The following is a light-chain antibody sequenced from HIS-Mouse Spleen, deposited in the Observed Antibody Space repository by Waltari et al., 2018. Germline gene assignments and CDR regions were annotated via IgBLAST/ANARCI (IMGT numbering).Light chain of an antibody. V-gene: IGKV3-20*01. CDR2: GAS. Sequence: IVLTQSPGPLSLSPGDRATLSCRASQSVSSGYFAWYQQKPGQAPRLLSYGASSRATGIPDRFSGRVSGTDVTLTISRLEPEDFAVYYCQQYGSSPLTFGQGTKVEIK. CDR1: QSVSSGY. J-gene: IGKJ1*01. CDR3: QQYGSSPLT.